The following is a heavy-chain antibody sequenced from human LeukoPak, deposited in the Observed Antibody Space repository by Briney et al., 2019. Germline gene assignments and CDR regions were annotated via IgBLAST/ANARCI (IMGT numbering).Heavy chain of an antibody. CDR2: IYWNDDK. V-gene: IGHV2-5*01. J-gene: IGHJ4*02. CDR1: GFSLSTTGVG. D-gene: IGHD3-22*01. Sequence: SGPTLVNPTQTLTLTCTFSGFSLSTTGVGVGWIRQPPRKALEWLAVIYWNDDKRYKPSLKSRLTITKDTSKNQVVLTMTNMDPVDTATYYCAHSRPYYDSSGYYQHVYYFDYWGQGTLVTVSS. CDR3: AHSRPYYDSSGYYQHVYYFDY.